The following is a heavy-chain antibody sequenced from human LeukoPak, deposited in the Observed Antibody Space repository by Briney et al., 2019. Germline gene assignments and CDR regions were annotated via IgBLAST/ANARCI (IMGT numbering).Heavy chain of an antibody. CDR2: IFYSGST. V-gene: IGHV4-59*01. J-gene: IGHJ4*02. CDR3: ARSHYCGGCYSNFDF. D-gene: IGHD2-15*01. Sequence: PSETLSLTCTVSGDSISSYYWSWIRQPPGKGLEWIGYIFYSGSTNYNPSLKSRVTISVDTSKNQFSLRLSSVTAADTAVYCCARSHYCGGCYSNFDFWGQGTLVTVSS. CDR1: GDSISSYY.